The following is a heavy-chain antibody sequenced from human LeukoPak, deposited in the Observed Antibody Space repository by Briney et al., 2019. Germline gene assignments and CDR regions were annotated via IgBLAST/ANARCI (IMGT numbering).Heavy chain of an antibody. Sequence: GGSLRLSCAASGFTFSTYAVHWVRQAPGKGLEWVAVISYDGSNKSYADSVKGRFTISRDNSKNTLYLQMNSLRAEDTAVYYCARGPKSYYYDSSGYYPTYYYYGMDVWGQGTTVTVSS. CDR1: GFTFSTYA. V-gene: IGHV3-30-3*01. CDR3: ARGPKSYYYDSSGYYPTYYYYGMDV. CDR2: ISYDGSNK. D-gene: IGHD3-22*01. J-gene: IGHJ6*02.